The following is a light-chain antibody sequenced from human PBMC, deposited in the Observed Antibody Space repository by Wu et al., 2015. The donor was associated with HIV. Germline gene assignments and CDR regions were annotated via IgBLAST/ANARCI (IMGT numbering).Light chain of an antibody. CDR3: QQLSTYPFT. Sequence: DVQLTQSPSFLSASIGDRVTITCRASQGISSYLVWYQQKPGKVPKLLIYAASTLQSGVPSRFSGSGSGTEFTLTVNSLQSDDFATYYCQQLSTYPFTFGPWDQGGYQT. V-gene: IGKV1-9*01. J-gene: IGKJ3*01. CDR1: QGISSY. CDR2: AAS.